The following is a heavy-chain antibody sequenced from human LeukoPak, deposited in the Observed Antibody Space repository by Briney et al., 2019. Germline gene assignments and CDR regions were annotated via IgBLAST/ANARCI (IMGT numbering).Heavy chain of an antibody. CDR3: AKTRTVFGVVGYMDV. Sequence: GGSLRLSCAASRFTFSSYVMSWVRQAPRKGLGWVSGISGSGSTTFNADSVKGRFTTSRDNSKNTLDLQMNSLRGEDTAVYYCAKTRTVFGVVGYMDVWGKGTTVTVSS. J-gene: IGHJ6*03. V-gene: IGHV3-23*01. D-gene: IGHD3-3*01. CDR2: ISGSGSTT. CDR1: RFTFSSYV.